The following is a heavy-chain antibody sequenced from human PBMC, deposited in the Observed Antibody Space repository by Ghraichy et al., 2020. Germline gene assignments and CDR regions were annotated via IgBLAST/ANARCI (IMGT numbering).Heavy chain of an antibody. CDR1: GFSINNYG. CDR2: MWSDGSKE. Sequence: SCAASGFSINNYGIHWVRQAPGKGLEWVAIMWSDGSKEYYADSVKGRFTISRDNSNTLYLQMNSLRAEDTAVYYCARGRHCTGGTCYFDYWGQGTLVTVSS. D-gene: IGHD2-8*02. CDR3: ARGRHCTGGTCYFDY. V-gene: IGHV3-33*01. J-gene: IGHJ4*02.